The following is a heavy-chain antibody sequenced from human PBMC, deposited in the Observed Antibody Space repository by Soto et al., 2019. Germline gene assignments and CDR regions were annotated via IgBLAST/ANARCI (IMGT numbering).Heavy chain of an antibody. D-gene: IGHD6-19*01. J-gene: IGHJ5*02. CDR3: AHRPPDGSGWYKNWFDP. CDR2: IYWNDDK. V-gene: IGHV2-5*01. CDR1: GFSLSTSGVG. Sequence: SGPTLVNPTQTLTLTCTFSGFSLSTSGVGVGWIRQPPGKALEWLALIYWNDDKRYSPSLKSRLTITKDTSKNQVVLAMTNMDPVDTATYYCAHRPPDGSGWYKNWFDPWGQGTLVTVSS.